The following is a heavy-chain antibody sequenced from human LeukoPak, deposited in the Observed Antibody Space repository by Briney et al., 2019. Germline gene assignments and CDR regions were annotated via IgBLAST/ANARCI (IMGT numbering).Heavy chain of an antibody. Sequence: PSETVSLTCTVSGASVNTYYWSWIRQPPGRGLEWIGFIHNSGITNYNPSLKSRVTLSLDTSRNQISLRLRSVTAADTAVYYCARHLVECSACHSYWFDPWGQGTPVTVSS. V-gene: IGHV4-59*08. CDR2: IHNSGIT. J-gene: IGHJ5*02. D-gene: IGHD2-21*02. CDR1: GASVNTYY. CDR3: ARHLVECSACHSYWFDP.